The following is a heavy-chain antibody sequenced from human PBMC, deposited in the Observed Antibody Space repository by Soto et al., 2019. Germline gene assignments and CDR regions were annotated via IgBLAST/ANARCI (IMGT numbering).Heavy chain of an antibody. J-gene: IGHJ4*02. D-gene: IGHD3-22*01. Sequence: LSLTCTVSGGSISSYYWSWIRQPAGKGLEWIGRIYTSGSTNYNPSLKSRATMSVDTSKNQFSLKLSSVTAADTAVYHCARNYYDSSDRDYLDYWGQGTPVTVSS. CDR2: IYTSGST. CDR3: ARNYYDSSDRDYLDY. V-gene: IGHV4-4*07. CDR1: GGSISSYY.